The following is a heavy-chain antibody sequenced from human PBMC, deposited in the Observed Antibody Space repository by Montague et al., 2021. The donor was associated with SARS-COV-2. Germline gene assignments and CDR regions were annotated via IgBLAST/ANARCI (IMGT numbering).Heavy chain of an antibody. CDR2: MHFTGKT. D-gene: IGHD3-10*01. CDR3: ARDRFDFGAGRQGTIDF. Sequence: SETLSLTCSVSGDAITNHYWSWIRQPAGKGLEWIGRMHFTGKTNFSPFFSSRLTMSADTSKNQFSLKLTSVTAADTAIYFCARDRFDFGAGRQGTIDFWGQGALVTVSS. J-gene: IGHJ4*02. CDR1: GDAITNHY. V-gene: IGHV4-4*07.